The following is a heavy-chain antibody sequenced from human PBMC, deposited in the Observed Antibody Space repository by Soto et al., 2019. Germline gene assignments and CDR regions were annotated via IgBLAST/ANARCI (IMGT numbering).Heavy chain of an antibody. D-gene: IGHD4-17*01. CDR3: ARDTYGDKGQVLDY. V-gene: IGHV3-7*01. J-gene: IGHJ4*02. Sequence: EVQVVESGGGLVQPGGSLRLSCAGSGFTFSRHWMTWVRQAPGKGLEWVANIKEDGSEEYYGDSVKGRFTISRDNDKNSVYLQMNSLRDEDTAFYYCARDTYGDKGQVLDYWGQGTLVTVSS. CDR2: IKEDGSEE. CDR1: GFTFSRHW.